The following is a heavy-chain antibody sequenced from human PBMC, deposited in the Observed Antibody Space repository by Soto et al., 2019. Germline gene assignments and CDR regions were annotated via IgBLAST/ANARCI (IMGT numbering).Heavy chain of an antibody. CDR1: GFSFSSYA. CDR3: AKEPYSSGWYLLCFDY. CDR2: ISGSGGST. V-gene: IGHV3-23*01. Sequence: GGSLILSCAASGFSFSSYAMSWGRQAPGKGLEWVSAISGSGGSTYYADSVKGQFTISRDNSKNTLYLQMNSLRAEDTAVYYCAKEPYSSGWYLLCFDYWGQETLVTVSS. J-gene: IGHJ4*02. D-gene: IGHD6-13*01.